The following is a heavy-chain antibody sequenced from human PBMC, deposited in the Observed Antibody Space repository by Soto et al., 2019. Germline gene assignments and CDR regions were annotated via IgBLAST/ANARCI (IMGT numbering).Heavy chain of an antibody. D-gene: IGHD2-15*01. Sequence: GGSLRLSCAASGFTFSSYSMNWVRQAPGKGLEWVSSISSSSSYIYYADSVKGRFTISRDNAKNSLYLQMNSLRAEDTAVYYCATRYCSGGSCYSHDAFDIWGQGTMVTVSS. CDR3: ATRYCSGGSCYSHDAFDI. V-gene: IGHV3-21*01. J-gene: IGHJ3*02. CDR2: ISSSSSYI. CDR1: GFTFSSYS.